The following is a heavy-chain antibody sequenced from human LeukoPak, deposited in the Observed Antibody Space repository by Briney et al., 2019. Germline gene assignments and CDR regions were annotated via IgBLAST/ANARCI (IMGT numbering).Heavy chain of an antibody. CDR2: IRYDGSNK. CDR3: AKTKPVPAAGYYYYYMDV. J-gene: IGHJ6*03. CDR1: GFTFSSYG. Sequence: GGSLRLSCAASGFTFSSYGMHWVRQDPGKGLEWVAFIRYDGSNKYYADSVKGRFTISRDNSKNTLYLQMNSLRAEDTAVYYCAKTKPVPAAGYYYYYMDVWGKGTTVTASS. D-gene: IGHD2-2*01. V-gene: IGHV3-30*02.